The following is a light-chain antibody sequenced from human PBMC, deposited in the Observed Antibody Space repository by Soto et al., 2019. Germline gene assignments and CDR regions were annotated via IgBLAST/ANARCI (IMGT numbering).Light chain of an antibody. CDR2: GVS. CDR1: SSDVGSYNR. V-gene: IGLV2-18*02. J-gene: IGLJ2*01. Sequence: QSALTQPPSVSGSPGQSVTISCTGTSSDVGSYNRVSWYQQPPGTAPKLMIYGVSNRASGVPDRFSGSKSGNTASLTISGLQAEDEADYYCSSYTTPSTVVFGGGTKLTVL. CDR3: SSYTTPSTVV.